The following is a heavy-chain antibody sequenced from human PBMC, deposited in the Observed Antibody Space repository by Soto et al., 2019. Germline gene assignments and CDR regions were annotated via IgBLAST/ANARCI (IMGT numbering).Heavy chain of an antibody. V-gene: IGHV1-18*01. Sequence: QVQLVQSGAEVKKPGASVKVSCKASGYTFTSYGISWVRQAPGQGLEWMGWISAYNGNTNYAQKLKGRVTMTTDTSTSTAYMELRSLRSDDTAVYYCARDLWIVVVVAARGYDAFDIWGQGTMVTVSS. J-gene: IGHJ3*02. CDR2: ISAYNGNT. CDR1: GYTFTSYG. CDR3: ARDLWIVVVVAARGYDAFDI. D-gene: IGHD2-15*01.